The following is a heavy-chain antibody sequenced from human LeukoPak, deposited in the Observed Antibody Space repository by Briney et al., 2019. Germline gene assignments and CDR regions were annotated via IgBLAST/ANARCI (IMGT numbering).Heavy chain of an antibody. J-gene: IGHJ4*02. V-gene: IGHV3-48*01. CDR1: GFTFSSYS. CDR2: ISGSSSTI. D-gene: IGHD2-15*01. CDR3: ARGSGGSCSDFDY. Sequence: PGGSLSLSCAASGFTFSSYSMNWVRQAPGKGLEWVSYISGSSSTIYCADSVKGRFTISRDNAKNSLYLQMNSLRAEDTAVYYCARGSGGSCSDFDYWGQGTPVTVSS.